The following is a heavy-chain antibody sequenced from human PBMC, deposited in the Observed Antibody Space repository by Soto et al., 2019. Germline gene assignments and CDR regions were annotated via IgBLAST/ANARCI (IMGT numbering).Heavy chain of an antibody. V-gene: IGHV4-59*01. Sequence: SETLSLTWTVSGGSISDYYWSWIRQPPGKGLEWVGHIYHSGTTNYNPSLKSRVTMSVDTSKKQFSLRLSSVTAADTAVYYCARVVGAIDYWGQGTLVTVSS. CDR1: GGSISDYY. CDR2: IYHSGTT. D-gene: IGHD1-26*01. CDR3: ARVVGAIDY. J-gene: IGHJ4*02.